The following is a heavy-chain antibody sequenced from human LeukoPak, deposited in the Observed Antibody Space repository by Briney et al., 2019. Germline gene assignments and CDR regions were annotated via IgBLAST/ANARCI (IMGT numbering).Heavy chain of an antibody. CDR2: ISTSGST. D-gene: IGHD3-22*01. J-gene: IGHJ4*02. Sequence: PSETLSLTCTVSGASISGSSHYFWGWIRQTPGKGLESIGHISTSGSTNYNPSLKSRVTMSVDTSKNQFSLKLSSVTAADTAVYYCARVRYSDSSVLTRKRSYYFDYWGQGTLVTVSS. CDR1: GASISGSSHYF. CDR3: ARVRYSDSSVLTRKRSYYFDY. V-gene: IGHV4-61*05.